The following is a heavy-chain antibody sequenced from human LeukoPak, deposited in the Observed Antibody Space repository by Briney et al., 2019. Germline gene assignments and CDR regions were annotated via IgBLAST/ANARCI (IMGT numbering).Heavy chain of an antibody. CDR1: GGSISRYY. V-gene: IGHV4-59*12. CDR2: IYYSGST. Sequence: SETLSLTCTVSGGSISRYYWSWIRQPPGKGLEWIGYIYYSGSTNYNPSLKSRVTISVDTSKNQFSLKLSTVTAADTAVYYCAGHLRWFDYWGQGTLVTVSS. J-gene: IGHJ4*02. CDR3: AGHLRWFDY. D-gene: IGHD4-23*01.